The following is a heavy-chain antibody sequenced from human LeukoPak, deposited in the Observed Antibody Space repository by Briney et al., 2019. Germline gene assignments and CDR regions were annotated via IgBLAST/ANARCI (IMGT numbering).Heavy chain of an antibody. Sequence: ASVKVSCKASGYTFTTYAMHWARQAPGQRLEWMGWINAGNGNTKYSQKFQGRVTITSDTSASTAYMELRSLRSEDTAVYYCARVGRGPRIAARPLDYWGQGTLVTVSS. J-gene: IGHJ4*02. D-gene: IGHD6-6*01. V-gene: IGHV1-3*01. CDR3: ARVGRGPRIAARPLDY. CDR2: INAGNGNT. CDR1: GYTFTTYA.